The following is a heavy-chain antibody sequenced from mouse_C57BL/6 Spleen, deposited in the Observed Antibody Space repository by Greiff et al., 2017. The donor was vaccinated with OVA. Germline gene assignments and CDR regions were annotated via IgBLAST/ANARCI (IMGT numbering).Heavy chain of an antibody. Sequence: EVKLMESGGGLVKPGGSLKLSCAASGFTFSSYAMSWVRQTPEKRLEWVATISDGGSYTYYPDNVKGRFTIYRDNAKNNLYLQMSHLKSEDTAMYYCARDADDYDGVFAYWGKGTLVTVSA. V-gene: IGHV5-4*01. D-gene: IGHD2-4*01. J-gene: IGHJ3*01. CDR1: GFTFSSYA. CDR2: ISDGGSYT. CDR3: ARDADDYDGVFAY.